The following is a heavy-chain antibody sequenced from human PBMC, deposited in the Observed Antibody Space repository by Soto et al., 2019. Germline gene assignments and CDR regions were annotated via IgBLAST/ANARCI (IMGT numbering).Heavy chain of an antibody. CDR3: ARDRGLWFGELSYYYMDV. J-gene: IGHJ6*03. CDR2: IYYSGST. V-gene: IGHV4-59*01. D-gene: IGHD3-10*01. Sequence: SETLSLTCTVSGGSISSYYWSWIRQPPGKGLEWIGYIYYSGSTNYNPSLKSRVTISVDTSKNQFSLKLSSVTAADTAVYYCARDRGLWFGELSYYYMDVWGKGTTVTVSS. CDR1: GGSISSYY.